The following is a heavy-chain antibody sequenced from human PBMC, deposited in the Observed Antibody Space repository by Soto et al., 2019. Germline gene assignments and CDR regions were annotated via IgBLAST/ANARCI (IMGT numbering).Heavy chain of an antibody. CDR3: CFTTTSNGN. CDR1: GFTLSSYW. V-gene: IGHV3-7*01. D-gene: IGHD1-26*01. J-gene: IGHJ4*02. CDR2: INQDGSEK. Sequence: EVQLVESGGGLVQPGGSLRLSCVASGFTLSSYWMNWVSQAPGKGLEWVANINQDGSEKNYVDSVKGRFTISRDNAKNSLYLQMNSLRAEDTAVYYCCFTTTSNGNWGQGTLVTVSS.